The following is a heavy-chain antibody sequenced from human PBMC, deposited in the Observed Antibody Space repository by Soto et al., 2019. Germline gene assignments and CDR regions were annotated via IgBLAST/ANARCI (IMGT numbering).Heavy chain of an antibody. CDR3: ARGWGGYYYGMGV. Sequence: SETLSLTCAVSGGSISSGGYSWSWIRQPPGKGLEWIGYIYHSGSTYYNPSLKSRVTISVDRSKNQFSLKLSSVTAADTAVYYCARGWGGYYYGMGVWGQGTTVTVSS. CDR1: GGSISSGGYS. CDR2: IYHSGST. J-gene: IGHJ6*02. V-gene: IGHV4-30-2*01. D-gene: IGHD3-16*01.